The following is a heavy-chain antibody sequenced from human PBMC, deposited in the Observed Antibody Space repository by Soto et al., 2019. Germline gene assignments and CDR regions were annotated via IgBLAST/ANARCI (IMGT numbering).Heavy chain of an antibody. CDR1: GFTVSSNY. V-gene: IGHV3-53*01. J-gene: IGHJ3*02. CDR2: IYSGVST. Sequence: EVQLVESGGGLIQPGGSLRLSCAASGFTVSSNYMSWVRQAPGKGLEWVSVIYSGVSTYYADSVKGRFTISRDNSKNTLYPQMNSLRAEDTAVYYCAREGGSGWSLDAFDIWGQGTMVTVSS. D-gene: IGHD6-19*01. CDR3: AREGGSGWSLDAFDI.